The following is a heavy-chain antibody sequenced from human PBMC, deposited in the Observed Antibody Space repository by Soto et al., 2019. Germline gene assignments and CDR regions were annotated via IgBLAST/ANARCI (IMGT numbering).Heavy chain of an antibody. V-gene: IGHV1-69*12. D-gene: IGHD6-19*01. CDR2: IIPILGTA. CDR3: ASDERRLGSGWYEA. J-gene: IGHJ5*02. CDR1: GVTFSSYA. Sequence: QVQLVQSGAEVKKPWSSVKVSCKASGVTFSSYAISWVRQAPGQGLEWMGGIIPILGTANYAQKFQGRVTISADESTSTDYMEHSSLRSEDTAVYYCASDERRLGSGWYEAWGQGTLVTVSS.